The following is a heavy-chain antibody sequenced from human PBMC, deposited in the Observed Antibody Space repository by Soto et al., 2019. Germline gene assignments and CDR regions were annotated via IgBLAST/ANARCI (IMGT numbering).Heavy chain of an antibody. J-gene: IGHJ4*02. CDR3: ARRRGGFGGGWTTPYFDY. D-gene: IGHD6-19*01. V-gene: IGHV2-5*02. CDR2: IYWDDDK. CDR1: GFSLNTGGVG. Sequence: QITLKESGPTVVKPTQTLTLTCSLSGFSLNTGGVGVGGIRQPPGKALEWLAVIYWDDDKSWNPSLRDRLTINRDASDDQVVLTVTNMDPVDTGTYYCARRRGGFGGGWTTPYFDYWGQGTLVTVSS.